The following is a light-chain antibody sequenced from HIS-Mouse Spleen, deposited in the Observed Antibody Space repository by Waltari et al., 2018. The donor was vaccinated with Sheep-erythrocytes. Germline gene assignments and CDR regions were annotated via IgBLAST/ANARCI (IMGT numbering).Light chain of an antibody. Sequence: EIVMTQSPATLSVSPGERATLSGRASQSVSSNLAWDQQKPGQAPRLLIYGASTRATGIPARFSGSGSGTEFTLTISSLQSEDFAVYYCQQYNNWPPLTVGGGTKVEIK. CDR2: GAS. CDR3: QQYNNWPPLT. J-gene: IGKJ4*01. V-gene: IGKV3-15*01. CDR1: QSVSSN.